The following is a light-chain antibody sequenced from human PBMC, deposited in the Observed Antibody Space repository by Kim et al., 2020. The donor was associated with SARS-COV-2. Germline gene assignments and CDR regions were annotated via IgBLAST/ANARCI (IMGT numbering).Light chain of an antibody. CDR3: QQYGDSVT. Sequence: LPPAERSTLSCRASQSVYTSYLGWYQQKPGQSPRLLIYGTSNRATGIPDRFRGSGSGTDFTLTISRLESEDIGVYYCQQYGDSVTFGQGTKVDIK. CDR2: GTS. V-gene: IGKV3-20*01. J-gene: IGKJ1*01. CDR1: QSVYTSY.